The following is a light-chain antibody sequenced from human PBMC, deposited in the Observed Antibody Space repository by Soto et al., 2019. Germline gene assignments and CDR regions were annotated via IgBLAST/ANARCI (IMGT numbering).Light chain of an antibody. CDR2: GTS. Sequence: EIVLTQSPGTLSLSPGKRATLSCRASQSVGNNYLAWYQQKPGQAPRVLIYGTSSRATGIPDRFSGSGSGTDFTLTISRLEPEDFAVYYCQQYTTSSWTFGQGTKVDIK. CDR3: QQYTTSSWT. CDR1: QSVGNNY. J-gene: IGKJ1*01. V-gene: IGKV3-20*01.